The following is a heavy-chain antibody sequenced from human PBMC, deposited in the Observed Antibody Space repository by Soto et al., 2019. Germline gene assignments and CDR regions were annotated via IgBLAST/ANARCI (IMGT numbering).Heavy chain of an antibody. J-gene: IGHJ4*02. CDR3: SRLGPAAATRWFFDY. Sequence: GSLRFSTATRGSAVGDYPSTWVRQAPGRGLEWVAFIRAKPAGGTAEYAASVKGRFTVSRDGSESIVYLQMNSLEKEDTGMYHCSRLGPAAATRWFFDYCGQRTPVTVSS. CDR2: IRAKPAGGTA. CDR1: GSAVGDYP. V-gene: IGHV3-49*04. D-gene: IGHD2-15*01.